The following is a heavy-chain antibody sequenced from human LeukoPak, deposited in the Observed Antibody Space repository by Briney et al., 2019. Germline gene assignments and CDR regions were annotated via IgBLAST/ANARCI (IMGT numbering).Heavy chain of an antibody. D-gene: IGHD2-2*01. V-gene: IGHV4-61*01. J-gene: IGHJ4*02. CDR3: ARLVSLFSFDY. CDR1: GGSVSSGSYY. CDR2: IYYSGST. Sequence: SETLSLTCTVSGGSVSSGSYYWSRIRQSPGKGLEWIGYIYYSGSTNYNPSLKSRVTISVDTSKNQFSLKLSSVTAADTAVYYCARLVSLFSFDYWGQGTLVTVSS.